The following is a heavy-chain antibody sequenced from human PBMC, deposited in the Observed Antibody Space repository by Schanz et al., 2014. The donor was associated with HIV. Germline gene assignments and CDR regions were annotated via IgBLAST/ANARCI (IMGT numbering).Heavy chain of an antibody. D-gene: IGHD6-13*01. CDR3: AKDKSRHTYSSSSIFDP. CDR1: GFTFKSYA. CDR2: ISGSGVST. J-gene: IGHJ5*02. V-gene: IGHV3-23*01. Sequence: EVQLLDSGGGLVQAGGSLRLSCAASGFTFKSYAMSWVRQAPGKGLEWVSSISGSGVSTFYAGSVKGRFAISRDKSKNTLYLQMNSLRVEDTAVYYCAKDKSRHTYSSSSIFDPWGQGTLVTVSS.